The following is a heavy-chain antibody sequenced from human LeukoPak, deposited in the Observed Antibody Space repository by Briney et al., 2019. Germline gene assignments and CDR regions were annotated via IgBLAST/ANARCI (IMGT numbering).Heavy chain of an antibody. CDR3: ARIFGITMIGDAFDI. CDR1: GYTFTGYY. D-gene: IGHD3-22*01. V-gene: IGHV1-2*02. CDR2: INPNSGGT. Sequence: ASVTVSCKASGYTFTGYYMHWVRQAPGQGLEWMGWINPNSGGTNYAQKFQGRVTMTRDTSISTAYMELSRLRSDDTAVYYCARIFGITMIGDAFDIWGQGTMVTVSS. J-gene: IGHJ3*02.